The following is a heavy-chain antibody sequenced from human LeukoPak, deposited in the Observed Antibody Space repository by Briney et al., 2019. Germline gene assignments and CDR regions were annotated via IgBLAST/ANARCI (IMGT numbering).Heavy chain of an antibody. CDR2: INHSGST. V-gene: IGHV4-34*01. J-gene: IGHJ4*02. D-gene: IGHD3-10*01. CDR3: ARDNGSGSYPVY. CDR1: GGSLSRYY. Sequence: PSETLSLTCAVYGGSLSRYYWSWLRQPPGKGLEWIGEINHSGSTNYNPSLKSRVTISVDTSKNQFSLKLSSVTAADTAVYYCARDNGSGSYPVYLGQGTLVTVSS.